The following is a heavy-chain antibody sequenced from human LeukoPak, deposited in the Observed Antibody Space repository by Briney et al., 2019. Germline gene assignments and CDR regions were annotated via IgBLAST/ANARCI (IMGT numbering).Heavy chain of an antibody. CDR2: IIPIFGTA. CDR1: GGTFSSYA. CDR3: ARDRARPVVGGRWAFDI. D-gene: IGHD4-23*01. V-gene: IGHV1-69*05. Sequence: GASVKVSCKASGGTFSSYAISWVRQAPGQGLEWMGGIIPIFGTANYAQKFQGRVTITTDESTSTAYMELSSLRSEDTAVYYCARDRARPVVGGRWAFDIWGQGTMVTVSS. J-gene: IGHJ3*02.